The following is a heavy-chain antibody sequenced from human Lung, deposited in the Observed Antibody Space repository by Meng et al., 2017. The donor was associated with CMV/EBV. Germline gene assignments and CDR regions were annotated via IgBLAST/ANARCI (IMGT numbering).Heavy chain of an antibody. D-gene: IGHD3-22*01. CDR2: IYHRGTT. CDR1: GGSTSSTNW. V-gene: IGHV4-4*02. Sequence: SETLSLXCAVSGGSTSSTNWWSWVRQPPGKGLEWIGKIYHRGTTNYNPSLKSRVTMSVDKSNNQFSLKLTSVTAADTAVYYCARGYYYYDNSGYPTYVDLWXHGTLVTVSS. CDR3: ARGYYYYDNSGYPTYVDL. J-gene: IGHJ4*01.